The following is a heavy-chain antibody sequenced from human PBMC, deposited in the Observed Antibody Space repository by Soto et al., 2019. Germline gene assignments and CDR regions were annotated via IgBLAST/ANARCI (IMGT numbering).Heavy chain of an antibody. D-gene: IGHD3-10*01. CDR2: IYYSGST. J-gene: IGHJ4*02. V-gene: IGHV4-31*03. Sequence: SETLSLTCTVSGGSISSGGYYWSWIRQHPGKGLEWIGYIYYSGSTYYNPSLKSRVTISVDTSKNQFSLKLSSVTAADTAVYYCARDRTPNHYYGSGSYFDYWGQGTLVTISS. CDR1: GGSISSGGYY. CDR3: ARDRTPNHYYGSGSYFDY.